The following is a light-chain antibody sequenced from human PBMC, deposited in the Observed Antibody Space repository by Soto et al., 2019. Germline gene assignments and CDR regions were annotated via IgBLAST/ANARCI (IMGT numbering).Light chain of an antibody. Sequence: EIVLTQSPGTLSLSPGERATLSCRASQSVRSSFFAWYQQKPGQAPRLLIYDVSIRATGTPDRFSGSGSGTDFTITINRLDPEDFAMYYCQQYEDSVLYTFGQGTKLEI. CDR2: DVS. CDR3: QQYEDSVLYT. J-gene: IGKJ2*01. V-gene: IGKV3-20*01. CDR1: QSVRSSF.